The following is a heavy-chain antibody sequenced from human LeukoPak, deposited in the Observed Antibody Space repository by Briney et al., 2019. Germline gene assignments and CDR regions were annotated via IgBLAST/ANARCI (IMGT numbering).Heavy chain of an antibody. CDR1: GGSFSGYY. V-gene: IGHV4-34*01. CDR2: INHSGST. Sequence: SETLSLTCAVYGGSFSGYYWSWIRQPPGKGLEWIGEINHSGSTNYNPSLKSRVTISVGTSKNQFSLKLSFVTAADTAVYYCARGVAPDYWGQGTLVTVSS. CDR3: ARGVAPDY. J-gene: IGHJ4*02. D-gene: IGHD5-12*01.